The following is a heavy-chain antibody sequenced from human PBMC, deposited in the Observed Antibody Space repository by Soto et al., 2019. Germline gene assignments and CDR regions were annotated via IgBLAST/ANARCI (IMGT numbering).Heavy chain of an antibody. Sequence: GGSLRLSCVASGFTFSDYYMGWVRQAPGKGLVWVASIKQDGSDKFYVDSVRGRFTISRDNAKNSVYLQMDSLRVEDTAVYYCATTTWSQSDYWGQGTLVTVSS. D-gene: IGHD1-1*01. CDR3: ATTTWSQSDY. V-gene: IGHV3-7*05. CDR1: GFTFSDYY. J-gene: IGHJ4*02. CDR2: IKQDGSDK.